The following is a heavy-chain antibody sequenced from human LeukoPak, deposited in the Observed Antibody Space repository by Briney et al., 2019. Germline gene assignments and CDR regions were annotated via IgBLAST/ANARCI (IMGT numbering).Heavy chain of an antibody. Sequence: QTLSLTCAISGDSFSRNSAAWNWLRPSRSEGLECLGRPYYRSNWYKDYAESVKRRITIKPATSKNQFSLQLNSVTPEDTAVYYCARDSSSWNYYYYYGMDVWGQGTTVTVSS. V-gene: IGHV6-1*01. J-gene: IGHJ6*02. CDR2: PYYRSNWYK. CDR3: ARDSSSWNYYYYYGMDV. CDR1: GDSFSRNSAA. D-gene: IGHD6-13*01.